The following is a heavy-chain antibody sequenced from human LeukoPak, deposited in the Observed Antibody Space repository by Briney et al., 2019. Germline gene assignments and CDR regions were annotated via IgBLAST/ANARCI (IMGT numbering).Heavy chain of an antibody. CDR2: ISYDGSNK. D-gene: IGHD3-3*01. CDR1: GFTFSSYG. Sequence: GRSLRLSCAASGFTFSSYGMHWVRQAPGKGLEWVAVISYDGSNKYYADSVKGRFTISRDNAKNSLYLQMNSLRAEDTAVYYCARDVSTHYDFCDYWGQGTLVTVSS. J-gene: IGHJ4*02. CDR3: ARDVSTHYDFCDY. V-gene: IGHV3-30*03.